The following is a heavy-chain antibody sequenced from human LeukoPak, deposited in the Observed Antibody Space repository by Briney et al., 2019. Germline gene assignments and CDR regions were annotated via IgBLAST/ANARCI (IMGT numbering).Heavy chain of an antibody. CDR3: AKTLVASPGNTGGP. CDR1: GFTFSDCY. CDR2: IGGSGVDT. V-gene: IGHV3-11*03. J-gene: IGHJ5*02. D-gene: IGHD6-6*01. Sequence: GGSLRLSCAASGFTFSDCYMSWSRQAPGKGLEWLSYIGGSGVDTNYADSVKGRFTTSRDNAKSSLYLQMNSLRAEDTAVYYCAKTLVASPGNTGGPWGQGTLVTVSS.